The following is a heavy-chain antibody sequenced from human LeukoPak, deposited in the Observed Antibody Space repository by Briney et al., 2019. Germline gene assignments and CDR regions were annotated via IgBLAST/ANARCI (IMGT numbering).Heavy chain of an antibody. CDR3: ARTTYYYGSGSYRRYGMDV. J-gene: IGHJ6*02. CDR2: INHSGST. CDR1: GGSFSGYY. V-gene: IGHV4-34*01. D-gene: IGHD3-10*01. Sequence: SETLSLTCAVYGGSFSGYYWSWIRQPPGKGLEWIGEINHSGSTYYNPSLKSRVTISVDTSKNQFSLKLCSVTAADTAVYYCARTTYYYGSGSYRRYGMDVWGQGTTVTVSS.